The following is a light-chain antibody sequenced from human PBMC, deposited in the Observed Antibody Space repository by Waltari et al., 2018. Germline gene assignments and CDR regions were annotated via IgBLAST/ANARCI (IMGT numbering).Light chain of an antibody. V-gene: IGKV4-1*01. Sequence: DLVMTPSPDSLAVSLGERATINCKSSPSVLYSSNNKNYLAWSQQKPGQPPKLLIYWASTRESGVPDRFSGSGSGTDFTLTISSLQAEDVAVYYCQQYYSTLWTFGQGTKVEIK. CDR1: PSVLYSSNNKNY. CDR2: WAS. CDR3: QQYYSTLWT. J-gene: IGKJ1*01.